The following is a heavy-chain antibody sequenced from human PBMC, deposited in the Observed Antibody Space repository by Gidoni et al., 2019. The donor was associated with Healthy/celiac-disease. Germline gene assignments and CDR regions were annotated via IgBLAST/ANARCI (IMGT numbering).Heavy chain of an antibody. CDR2: IYYSGST. V-gene: IGHV4-31*03. J-gene: IGHJ5*02. CDR1: RGSISSGGYY. D-gene: IGHD2-15*01. Sequence: QVQLQESGPGLVKPSQTLSLTCTVSRGSISSGGYYWSWIRQHPGKGLGWIGYIYYSGSTYYNPSLKSRVTISVDTSKNQFSLKLSSVTAADTAVYYCARGDWDCSGGSCYSWWFDPWGQGTLVTVSS. CDR3: ARGDWDCSGGSCYSWWFDP.